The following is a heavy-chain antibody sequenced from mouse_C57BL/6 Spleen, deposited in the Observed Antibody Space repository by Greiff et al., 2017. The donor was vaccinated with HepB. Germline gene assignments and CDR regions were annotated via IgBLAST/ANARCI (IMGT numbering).Heavy chain of an antibody. D-gene: IGHD2-5*01. CDR2: ISDGGSYT. CDR3: ARGVYYSNYEVYFDY. V-gene: IGHV5-4*03. J-gene: IGHJ2*01. Sequence: EVKLEESGGGLVKPGGSLKLSCAASGFTFSSYAMSWVRQTPEKRLEWVATISDGGSYTYYPDNVKGRFTISRDNAKNNLYLQMSHLKSEDTAMYYCARGVYYSNYEVYFDYWGQGTTLTVSS. CDR1: GFTFSSYA.